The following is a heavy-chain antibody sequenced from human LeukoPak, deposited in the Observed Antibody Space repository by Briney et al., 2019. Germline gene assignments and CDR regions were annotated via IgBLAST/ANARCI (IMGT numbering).Heavy chain of an antibody. V-gene: IGHV4-39*01. CDR1: GGSISSSSYY. D-gene: IGHD6-13*01. CDR2: IYSGGRT. Sequence: SETLSLTCTVSGGSISSSSYYWGCIRQPPGKGLEWIGTIYSGGRTYYNPSLWPRVTISVDTSKNQFSLKLSAVTATDTAVYYCATPEASSLNYFHRWGQGTLVSVSS. J-gene: IGHJ1*01. CDR3: ATPEASSLNYFHR.